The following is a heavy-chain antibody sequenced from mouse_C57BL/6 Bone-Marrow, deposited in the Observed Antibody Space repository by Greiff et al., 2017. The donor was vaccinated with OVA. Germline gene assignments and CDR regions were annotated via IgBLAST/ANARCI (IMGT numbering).Heavy chain of an antibody. CDR2: ISNGGGST. D-gene: IGHD2-3*01. J-gene: IGHJ3*01. CDR3: ARQGYDGYLAY. V-gene: IGHV5-12*01. Sequence: EVHLVESGGGLVQPGGSLKLSCAASGFTFSDYYMYWVRQTPEKRLEWVAYISNGGGSTYYPDTVKGRFTISRDNAKNTLYLQLSRLKSEDTAMYYCARQGYDGYLAYWGQGTLVTVSA. CDR1: GFTFSDYY.